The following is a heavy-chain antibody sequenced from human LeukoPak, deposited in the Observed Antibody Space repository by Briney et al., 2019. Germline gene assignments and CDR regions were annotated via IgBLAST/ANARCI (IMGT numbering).Heavy chain of an antibody. CDR1: GGSISSSNW. CDR2: IYHSGST. Sequence: PSETLSLTCAVSGGSISSSNWWSWVRQPPGKGLEWIGEIYHSGSTNYNPSLKSRVTISVDKSKNQFSLKLSSVTAADTAVYYCARDFFDSRGYTYIDSWGQGTLVSVSS. V-gene: IGHV4-4*02. J-gene: IGHJ4*02. CDR3: ARDFFDSRGYTYIDS. D-gene: IGHD3-22*01.